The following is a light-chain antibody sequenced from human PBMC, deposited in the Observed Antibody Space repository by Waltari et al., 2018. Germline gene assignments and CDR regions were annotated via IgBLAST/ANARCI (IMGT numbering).Light chain of an antibody. J-gene: IGLJ1*01. CDR3: CSYAGSYTEV. CDR2: GVT. V-gene: IGLV2-11*01. Sequence: QSALTQPRSVSGSPGQSVTISCTGTSSDVGGYDYVSWYQQQSAKAPKLIIFGVTERPSVCPGRFSGSKSGNTASLTISGLQSEDEADYYCCSYAGSYTEVFGTGTTVTVL. CDR1: SSDVGGYDY.